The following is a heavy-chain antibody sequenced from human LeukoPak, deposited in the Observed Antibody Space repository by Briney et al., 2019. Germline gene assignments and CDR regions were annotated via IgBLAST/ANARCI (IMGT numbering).Heavy chain of an antibody. J-gene: IGHJ4*02. CDR3: ARGGGYSYDYVDY. D-gene: IGHD5-18*01. Sequence: GGSLRLSCAASGFTFSSYWMHWVRQAPGKGLVWVSRINGDGSATTYADSVKGRFTISRDNAKNTVYLQMDSLRAEDTAMYYCARGGGYSYDYVDYWGQGTLVTVSS. CDR1: GFTFSSYW. CDR2: INGDGSAT. V-gene: IGHV3-74*01.